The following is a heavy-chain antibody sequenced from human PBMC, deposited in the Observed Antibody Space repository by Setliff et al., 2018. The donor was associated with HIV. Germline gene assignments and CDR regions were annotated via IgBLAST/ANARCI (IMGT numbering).Heavy chain of an antibody. CDR1: GGSFSNYY. CDR2: INHSGST. J-gene: IGHJ4*02. D-gene: IGHD7-27*01. V-gene: IGHV4-34*01. CDR3: ASQKKYRATKTGDFDS. Sequence: KTSETLSLTCAVYGGSFSNYYWSWIRQPPGKGLEWIGEINHSGSTNYNPSLKSRVSISVDTSKKQFSLKLSSVTAADTAVYYCASQKKYRATKTGDFDSWGQGTLVTVSS.